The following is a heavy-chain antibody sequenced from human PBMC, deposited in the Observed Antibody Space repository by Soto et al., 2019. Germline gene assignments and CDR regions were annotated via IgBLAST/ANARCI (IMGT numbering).Heavy chain of an antibody. CDR1: GGSISSSSYY. CDR3: ARGGSCRGGSCYSDFHYYYMDV. J-gene: IGHJ6*03. D-gene: IGHD2-15*01. Sequence: QLQLQESGPGLVKPSETLSLTCTVSGGSISSSSYYWAWIRQPPGKGLDWIGTTYYTGSTYYNPAHKSRVTIAADTSKNQFSLKLTSVTAADTGVDYCARGGSCRGGSCYSDFHYYYMDVWGKGTTVTVSS. CDR2: TYYTGST. V-gene: IGHV4-39*01.